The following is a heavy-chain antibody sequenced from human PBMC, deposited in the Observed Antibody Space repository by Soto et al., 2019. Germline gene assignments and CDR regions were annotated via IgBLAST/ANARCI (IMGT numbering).Heavy chain of an antibody. CDR1: GFTFDDYA. D-gene: IGHD1-26*01. CDR2: ISWNSGRI. V-gene: IGHV3-9*01. Sequence: EVQLAESGGGLVQPGRSLRLSCAASGFTFDDYAMHWVRQAPGKGLEWVSIISWNSGRIGYADSVKGRFTISRDNAKNSLYLQMNSLRAEDTALYYCAKDKWELSYYFDHWGQGTLVTVSS. CDR3: AKDKWELSYYFDH. J-gene: IGHJ4*02.